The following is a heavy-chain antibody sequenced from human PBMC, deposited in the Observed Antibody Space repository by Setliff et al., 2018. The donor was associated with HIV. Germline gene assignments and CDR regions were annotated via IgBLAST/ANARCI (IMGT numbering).Heavy chain of an antibody. J-gene: IGHJ5*01. V-gene: IGHV3-74*03. CDR1: GSGFTFSSYS. D-gene: IGHD3-16*01. CDR2: IPGDGSTT. CDR3: ARGGANPSWFDS. Sequence: PGGSLRLSCAASGSGFTFSSYSMNWVRQAPGKGLVWVSRIPGDGSTTTYADSVKGRFTNSRDNAKNTLYLQMDSLRAEDTAVYYCARGGANPSWFDSWGQGTLVTVSS.